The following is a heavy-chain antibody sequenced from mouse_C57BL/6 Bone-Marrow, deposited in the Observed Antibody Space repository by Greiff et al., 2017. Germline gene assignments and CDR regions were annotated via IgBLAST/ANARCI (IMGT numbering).Heavy chain of an antibody. J-gene: IGHJ3*01. CDR1: GYTFTSYW. Sequence: QVHVKQSGAELVKPGASVKLSCKASGYTFTSYWMHWVKQRPGQGLEWIGMIHPNSGSTNYNEKFKSKATLTVDKSSSTAYMQLSSLTSEDSAVYYCARSLWLGFAYWGQGTLVTVAA. CDR3: ARSLWLGFAY. V-gene: IGHV1-64*01. CDR2: IHPNSGST. D-gene: IGHD2-2*01.